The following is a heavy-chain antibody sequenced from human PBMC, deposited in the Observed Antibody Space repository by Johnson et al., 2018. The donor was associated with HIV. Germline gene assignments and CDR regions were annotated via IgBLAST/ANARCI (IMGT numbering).Heavy chain of an antibody. CDR1: GFAFSTYG. J-gene: IGHJ3*02. CDR2: ITYDGSNQ. V-gene: IGHV3-30*03. CDR3: ARGFHRGGAFDI. Sequence: QVQLVESGGGVVQPGGSLRLSCAASGFAFSTYGMHWVRQAPGKGLEWVAVITYDGSNQYYGDSVKGRFTISRDNAKNSLYLQMNSLRAEDTAVYYCARGFHRGGAFDIWGQGTMVTVSS. D-gene: IGHD1-14*01.